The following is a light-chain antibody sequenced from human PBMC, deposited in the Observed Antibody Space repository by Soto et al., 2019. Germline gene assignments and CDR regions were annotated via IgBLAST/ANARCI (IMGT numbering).Light chain of an antibody. CDR3: QQYNNWPPWT. Sequence: EIVLTQSPATLSLSPGERATLSCGASQSVSSSYLAWYQQKPGLAPRLLIYGASTRATGIPARFSGSGSGTEFTLTISSLQSEDFAVYYCQQYNNWPPWTFGQGTKVDIK. CDR2: GAS. V-gene: IGKV3-15*01. CDR1: QSVSSSY. J-gene: IGKJ1*01.